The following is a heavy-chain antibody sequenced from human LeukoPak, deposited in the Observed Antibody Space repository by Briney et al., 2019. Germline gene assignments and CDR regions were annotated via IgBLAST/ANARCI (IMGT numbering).Heavy chain of an antibody. CDR2: TSGSGGST. CDR3: AKGRWELPMHAFDI. CDR1: GFTFSSYA. V-gene: IGHV3-23*01. D-gene: IGHD1-26*01. J-gene: IGHJ3*02. Sequence: GGSLRLSCAASGFTFSSYAMSWVRQAPGKGLEWVSATSGSGGSTYYANSVKGRFTISRDNSKDTLYLQMNSLRAEDTAVYSCAKGRWELPMHAFDIWGQGTMVTVSS.